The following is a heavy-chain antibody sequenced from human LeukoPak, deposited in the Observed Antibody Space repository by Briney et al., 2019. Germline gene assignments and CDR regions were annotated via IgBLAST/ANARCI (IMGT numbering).Heavy chain of an antibody. Sequence: GGSLRLSCAASGFTFRSYAMSWVRQAPGKGLEWVSTVTGGGGTTYYADSVKGRFTISRDNSKNTLYLQMNSLRAEDTAVYYCAKGIYSSGWSYFDYWGHGTLVTVSS. CDR2: VTGGGGTT. CDR1: GFTFRSYA. CDR3: AKGIYSSGWSYFDY. J-gene: IGHJ4*01. V-gene: IGHV3-23*01. D-gene: IGHD6-19*01.